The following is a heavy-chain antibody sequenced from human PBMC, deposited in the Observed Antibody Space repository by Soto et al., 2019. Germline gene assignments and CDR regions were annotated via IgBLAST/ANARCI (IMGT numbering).Heavy chain of an antibody. J-gene: IGHJ4*02. D-gene: IGHD3-22*01. Sequence: SVKVSCKASGFTFTSSAVQWVRQARGQRLEWIGWIVVGSGNTNYAQKFQERVTITRDMSTSTAYMELSSLRSEDTAVYYCAADLYYYDSSGYYPLFDYWGQGTLVTVSS. CDR1: GFTFTSSA. CDR2: IVVGSGNT. CDR3: AADLYYYDSSGYYPLFDY. V-gene: IGHV1-58*01.